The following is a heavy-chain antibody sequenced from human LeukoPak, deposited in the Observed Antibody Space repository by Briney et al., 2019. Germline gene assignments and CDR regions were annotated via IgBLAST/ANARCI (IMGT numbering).Heavy chain of an antibody. CDR1: GGFFSSYY. CDR2: IYHSGST. CDR3: ARTGCETYYFAS. D-gene: IGHD3-10*01. J-gene: IGHJ4*02. Sequence: PSETLSLTCTVSGGFFSSYYWNWIRQPPEKGLEWIGYIYHSGSTNYNPSLKSRVTISVDTYKNQFSLKLSSVTAADTAVYYCARTGCETYYFASWGQGTLVTVSS. V-gene: IGHV4-59*01.